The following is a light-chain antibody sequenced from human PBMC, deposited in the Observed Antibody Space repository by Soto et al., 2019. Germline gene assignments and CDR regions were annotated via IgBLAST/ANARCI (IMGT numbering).Light chain of an antibody. V-gene: IGKV3-15*01. Sequence: EIVMTQSPATLSVSPGERATLSCRASQSVGSNLAWYQQKPGQAPRLLIYGASTRATGIPARFSGSGSGTEFTLTISRLEPEDFAVYYCQQYGSSPWTFGQGTKVEIK. J-gene: IGKJ1*01. CDR3: QQYGSSPWT. CDR2: GAS. CDR1: QSVGSN.